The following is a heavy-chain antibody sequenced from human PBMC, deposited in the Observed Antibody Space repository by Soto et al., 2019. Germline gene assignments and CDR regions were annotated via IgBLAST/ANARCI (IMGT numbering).Heavy chain of an antibody. J-gene: IGHJ4*01. CDR2: IWYDGSKQ. D-gene: IGHD3-16*02. CDR3: ARGPTSIFGRVVVPYYFDY. CDR1: GFTFSSYS. V-gene: IGHV3-33*01. Sequence: GGSMRLSCAASGFTFSSYSMHWVRQAPGKGLEWVALIWYDGSKQYYVDSVKGRFTISRDNSKNTLSLQMNSLRAEDTAVYYCARGPTSIFGRVVVPYYFDYWGQGTLVTSPQ.